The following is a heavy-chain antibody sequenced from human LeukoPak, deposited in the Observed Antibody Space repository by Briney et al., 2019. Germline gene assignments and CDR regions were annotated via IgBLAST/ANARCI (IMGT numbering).Heavy chain of an antibody. V-gene: IGHV3-48*04. D-gene: IGHD6-19*01. Sequence: PGGSLRLSCAASGFTFSSYSMNWVRQAPGKGLEWVSYISSSSSTIYYADSVKGRFTISRDNAKNSLYLQMNSLRAEDTAVYYCARSSPGYSSGWGQGTLVTVSS. CDR2: ISSSSSTI. CDR1: GFTFSSYS. CDR3: ARSSPGYSSG. J-gene: IGHJ4*02.